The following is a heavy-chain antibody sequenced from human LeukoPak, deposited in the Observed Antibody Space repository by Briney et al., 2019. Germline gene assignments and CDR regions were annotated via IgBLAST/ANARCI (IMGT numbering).Heavy chain of an antibody. CDR2: INGDGGEI. J-gene: IGHJ6*03. Sequence: PGGSLRLSCAASGFTFSSSWMTWVRQAPGKGLEWVASINGDGGEIHYVDSVKGRFTISRDNAKNSLYLQMNSLRAEDTAVYYCARVSSKATVRGLITKKNYYYYYMDVWGKGTTVTISS. D-gene: IGHD3-10*01. CDR3: ARVSSKATVRGLITKKNYYYYYMDV. V-gene: IGHV3-7*01. CDR1: GFTFSSSW.